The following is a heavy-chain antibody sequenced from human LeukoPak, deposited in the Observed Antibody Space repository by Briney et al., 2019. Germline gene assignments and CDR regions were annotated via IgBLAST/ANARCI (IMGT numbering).Heavy chain of an antibody. CDR1: GFTFSSYA. V-gene: IGHV3-23*01. J-gene: IGHJ4*02. D-gene: IGHD3/OR15-3a*01. CDR3: AKDLSSGTGRGFDY. Sequence: GGSLRLSCAASGFTFSSYAMSWVRQAPGKGLEWVSAISGSGGSTYYADSVKGRFTISRDNSKNTLYLQMNSLRAEDTALYYCAKDLSSGTGRGFDYWGQGTLVTVSS. CDR2: ISGSGGST.